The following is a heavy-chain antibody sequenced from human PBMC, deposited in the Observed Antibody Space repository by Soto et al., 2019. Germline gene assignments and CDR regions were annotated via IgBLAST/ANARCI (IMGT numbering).Heavy chain of an antibody. J-gene: IGHJ6*02. CDR3: AKPPYSSSSYYYYGMDV. V-gene: IGHV3-23*01. CDR1: GFTFSSYA. CDR2: ISRSGGTT. Sequence: EVQLLESGGGLVQPGGSLRLSCAASGFTFSSYAMTWVRQAPGKGLEWVSAISRSGGTTYHADSVKGRFTISRDNSKNTLYLQMNSLRAEDGAVYYCAKPPYSSSSYYYYGMDVWGQGTTVTVSS. D-gene: IGHD6-6*01.